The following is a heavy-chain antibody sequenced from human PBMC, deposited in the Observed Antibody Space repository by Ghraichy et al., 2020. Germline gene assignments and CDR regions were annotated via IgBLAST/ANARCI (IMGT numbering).Heavy chain of an antibody. CDR2: IKQDGTER. CDR3: GRGGYIYGSNPVDY. V-gene: IGHV3-7*04. Sequence: GGSLRLSCAASGFTFNTYYMTWVRQAPGKGLEWVANIKQDGTERYYVDSVKGRFTISRDNAKDSLYLQMSGLRAEDTAVYFCGRGGYIYGSNPVDYWGQGTQVTVSS. J-gene: IGHJ4*02. D-gene: IGHD5-18*01. CDR1: GFTFNTYY.